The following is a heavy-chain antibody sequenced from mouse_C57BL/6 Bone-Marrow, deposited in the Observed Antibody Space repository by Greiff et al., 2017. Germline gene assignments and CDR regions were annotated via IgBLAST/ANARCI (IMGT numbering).Heavy chain of an antibody. CDR3: ARGPYYYGSSYFDY. CDR1: GFSLSTSGMG. D-gene: IGHD1-1*01. CDR2: IYWDDDK. V-gene: IGHV8-12*01. Sequence: QVTLKVSGPGILQSSQTLSLTCSFSGFSLSTSGMGVSWIRQPSGKGLEWLAHIYWDDDKRYNPSLKRRLTIPKDTSRNQVFLKITSVDTADTATYYCARGPYYYGSSYFDYWGQGTTLTVSS. J-gene: IGHJ2*01.